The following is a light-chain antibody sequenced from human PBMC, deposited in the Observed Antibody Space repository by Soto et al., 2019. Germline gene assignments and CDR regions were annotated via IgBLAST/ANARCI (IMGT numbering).Light chain of an antibody. CDR2: DAS. Sequence: EIVLTQSPATLSLSPGERATLSCRASQSVSSYLAWYQQKPGQAPRLLIYDASNRATGIPARFSGSGSGTDFTLTICSLEPEDFAVYYCQQRSNRLPITFGQGTRLEIK. CDR1: QSVSSY. V-gene: IGKV3-11*01. CDR3: QQRSNRLPIT. J-gene: IGKJ5*01.